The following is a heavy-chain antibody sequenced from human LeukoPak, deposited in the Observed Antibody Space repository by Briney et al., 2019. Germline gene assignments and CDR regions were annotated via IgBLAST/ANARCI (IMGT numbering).Heavy chain of an antibody. V-gene: IGHV1-8*03. CDR1: GYTFTSYD. J-gene: IGHJ3*02. CDR2: MNPNSGNT. CDR3: ASRLYDSSGYYSDPDAFDI. D-gene: IGHD3-22*01. Sequence: ASVKVSCKASGYTFTSYDINWVRQATGQVLEWMGWMNPNSGNTGYAQKFQGRVTITRNTSISTAYMELSSLRSEDTAVYYCASRLYDSSGYYSDPDAFDIWGQGTMVTVSS.